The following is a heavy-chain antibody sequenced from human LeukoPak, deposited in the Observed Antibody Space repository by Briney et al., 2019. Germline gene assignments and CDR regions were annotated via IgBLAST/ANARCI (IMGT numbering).Heavy chain of an antibody. Sequence: GGSLRLSCAASGFTFSSYGMHWVRQAPGNGLEWVAIISYDGSNKYYADSVKGRFTISRDNSKNTLYLQMSNLRAEDTAVYSCARGGGLDVWGQGATVTVSS. V-gene: IGHV3-30*03. CDR1: GFTFSSYG. D-gene: IGHD3-16*01. CDR3: ARGGGLDV. CDR2: ISYDGSNK. J-gene: IGHJ6*02.